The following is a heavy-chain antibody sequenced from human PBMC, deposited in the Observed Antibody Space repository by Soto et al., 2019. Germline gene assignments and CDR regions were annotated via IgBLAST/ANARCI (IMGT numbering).Heavy chain of an antibody. V-gene: IGHV4-38-2*01. CDR3: ARAGDYDFWSGYTGMDV. J-gene: IGHJ6*02. CDR1: GYSISSGYY. CDR2: IYHSGST. Sequence: PSETLSLTCAVPGYSISSGYYWGWIRQPPGKGLEWIGSIYHSGSTYYNPSLKSRVTISVDTSKNQFSLQLNSVTPEDTAVYYCARAGDYDFWSGYTGMDVWGQGTTVTVSS. D-gene: IGHD3-3*01.